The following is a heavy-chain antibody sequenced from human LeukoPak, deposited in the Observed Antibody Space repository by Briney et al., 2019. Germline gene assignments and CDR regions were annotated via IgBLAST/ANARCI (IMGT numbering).Heavy chain of an antibody. D-gene: IGHD7-27*01. V-gene: IGHV3-74*01. CDR2: INSDGSST. Sequence: PGGALRLSCAASGFTFSSYWMHWVRQAPGEGRGWVSRINSDGSSTNYADSVKRRVTISRDNAKNTLYLQVKSLRAEDTAVYYCARGPSGWGSLDSWGQGTLVTVSS. J-gene: IGHJ4*02. CDR3: ARGPSGWGSLDS. CDR1: GFTFSSYW.